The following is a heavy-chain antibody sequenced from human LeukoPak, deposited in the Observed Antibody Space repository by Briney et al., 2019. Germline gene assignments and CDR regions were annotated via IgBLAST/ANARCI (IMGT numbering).Heavy chain of an antibody. Sequence: GESLKISCKGSGFSFTSYWIGWVRQMPGKGLEWMGIIYPGDSNTRYSPSFQGQVTISVDKSISTAFLQWSSLRASDSAIYYCATWRDIEVASTKAFDIWGPGTTVTVSS. CDR3: ATWRDIEVASTKAFDI. V-gene: IGHV5-51*01. J-gene: IGHJ3*02. D-gene: IGHD6-19*01. CDR1: GFSFTSYW. CDR2: IYPGDSNT.